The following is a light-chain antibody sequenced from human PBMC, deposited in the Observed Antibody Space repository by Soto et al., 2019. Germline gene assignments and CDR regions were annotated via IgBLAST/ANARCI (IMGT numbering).Light chain of an antibody. Sequence: QSALTQPASVSGSPGQSITVSCTGTSSDIGGYNYVSWYQHHPGKAPQLIIYEVNLRPSGVSDRFSASKSGDTASLTISGRQAGDEADYYCCSYSTSNTRTNVFGTGTKVTVL. CDR1: SSDIGGYNY. CDR3: CSYSTSNTRTNV. J-gene: IGLJ1*01. V-gene: IGLV2-14*01. CDR2: EVN.